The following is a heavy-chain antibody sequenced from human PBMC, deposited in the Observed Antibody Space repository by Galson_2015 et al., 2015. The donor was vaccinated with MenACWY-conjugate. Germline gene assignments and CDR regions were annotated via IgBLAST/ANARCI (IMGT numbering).Heavy chain of an antibody. CDR1: GFTFSSNW. Sequence: SLRLSCAASGFTFSSNWMHWVRQTPGKGLVWVSCVNSDGSSTSYADSVEGRFTISRDDAKNTLYLQMNSLRAEDTAVYYCARGKNTMFRGVKDVWGQGTTVTVSS. CDR3: ARGKNTMFRGVKDV. D-gene: IGHD3-10*01. J-gene: IGHJ6*02. V-gene: IGHV3-74*01. CDR2: VNSDGSST.